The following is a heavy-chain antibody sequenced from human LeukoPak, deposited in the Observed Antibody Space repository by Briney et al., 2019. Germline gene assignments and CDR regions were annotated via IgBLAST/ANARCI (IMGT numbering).Heavy chain of an antibody. V-gene: IGHV4-61*08. CDR2: IYYSGST. J-gene: IGHJ4*02. Sequence: SETLSLTCTVSGASVSSGGYYWSWIRQPPGKGLEWIGNIYYSGSTNYNPSLKSRVTISVYTSKNQFSLKVSSVTAADTAVYYCARRGGAGRSFDYWGQGTLVTVSS. CDR3: ARRGGAGRSFDY. CDR1: GASVSSGGYY. D-gene: IGHD2-21*01.